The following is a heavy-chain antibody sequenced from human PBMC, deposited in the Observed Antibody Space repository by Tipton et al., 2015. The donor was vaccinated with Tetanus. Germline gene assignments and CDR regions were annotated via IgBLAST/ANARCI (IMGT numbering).Heavy chain of an antibody. CDR3: ARDKEGYYYGLDV. CDR1: GYTFSSYY. Sequence: QLVQSGAEVKKPGASVKISCKASGYTFSSYYTQWVRQAPGQGLEWMGIINPSDGSTTYAQKFQGRVTMTRDTSTSTVYMEMRNLKSDDTAVYYCARDKEGYYYGLDVWGQGTTISVSS. CDR2: INPSDGST. V-gene: IGHV1-46*01. J-gene: IGHJ6*02.